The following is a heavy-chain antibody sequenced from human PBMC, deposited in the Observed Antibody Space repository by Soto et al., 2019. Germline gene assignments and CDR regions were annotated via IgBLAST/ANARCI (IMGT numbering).Heavy chain of an antibody. Sequence: QVHLVESGGGVVQPGRSLRLSCAASGFTFSSYAMHWVRQAPGKGLEWVAVTSYDGNNKYYIDSVKGRFSISRDNSKNSLYLQMNSLRAEDTAVYYCVTVMVRGPRAQFDYYYYAMDVWGQGTTVTVSS. J-gene: IGHJ6*02. CDR3: VTVMVRGPRAQFDYYYYAMDV. CDR1: GFTFSSYA. V-gene: IGHV3-30-3*01. CDR2: TSYDGNNK. D-gene: IGHD3-10*01.